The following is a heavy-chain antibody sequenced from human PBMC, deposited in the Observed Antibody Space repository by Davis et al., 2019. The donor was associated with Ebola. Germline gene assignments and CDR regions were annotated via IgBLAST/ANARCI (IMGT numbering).Heavy chain of an antibody. CDR3: AKDMGLRYCSGGSCLGAFDI. V-gene: IGHV3-7*03. D-gene: IGHD2-15*01. Sequence: GESLKISCAASGFTFSSYWMSWVRQAPGKGLEWVANIKQDGSEKYYVDSVKGRFTISRDNAKNSLYLQMNSLRAEDTALYYCAKDMGLRYCSGGSCLGAFDIWGQGTMVTVSS. CDR2: IKQDGSEK. J-gene: IGHJ3*02. CDR1: GFTFSSYW.